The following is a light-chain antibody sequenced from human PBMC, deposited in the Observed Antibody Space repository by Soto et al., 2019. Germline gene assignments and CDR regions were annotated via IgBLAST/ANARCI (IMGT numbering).Light chain of an antibody. Sequence: DIQMTQSPPSVSASVGDRVTITCRASQVISNWLAWYQQKPGKAPQLLIYPASSLQSGVPSRFSGRGSGTDFTLTISSLQPEDFALYYCQQANSLPLTFGGGTKVEIK. J-gene: IGKJ4*01. CDR1: QVISNW. V-gene: IGKV1-12*01. CDR2: PAS. CDR3: QQANSLPLT.